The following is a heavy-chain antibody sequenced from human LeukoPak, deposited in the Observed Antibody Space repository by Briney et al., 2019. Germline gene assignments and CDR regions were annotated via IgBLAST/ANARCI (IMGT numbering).Heavy chain of an antibody. D-gene: IGHD6-19*01. CDR1: GGSVSSGSYY. CDR2: IFYSGST. J-gene: IGHJ4*02. Sequence: SETLSLTCTVSGGSVSSGSYYWRWIRQPPGRGLEWFGYIFYSGSTNYNPSLKSRVTISVDTSKNQFPLKLSSVTAADTAVFYGARARGGRGWYGGWLGYFDYWGQGTLVTVSS. CDR3: ARARGGRGWYGGWLGYFDY. V-gene: IGHV4-61*01.